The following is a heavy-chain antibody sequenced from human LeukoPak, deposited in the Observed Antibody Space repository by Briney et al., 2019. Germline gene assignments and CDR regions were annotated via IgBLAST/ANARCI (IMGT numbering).Heavy chain of an antibody. J-gene: IGHJ3*02. CDR3: ARSLIDYGGSYDAFDI. D-gene: IGHD4-23*01. Sequence: SVKVSCKASGGTFSTYAISWVRQAPGQGLEWMGGITPILGTASYAQKFQGRVTINADQSTSTAYMELSSLRSEDTAVYYCARSLIDYGGSYDAFDIWGQGTMVTISS. CDR2: ITPILGTA. V-gene: IGHV1-69*10. CDR1: GGTFSTYA.